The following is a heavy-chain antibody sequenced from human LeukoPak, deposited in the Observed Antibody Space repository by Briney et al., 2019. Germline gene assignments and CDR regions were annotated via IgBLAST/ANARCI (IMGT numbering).Heavy chain of an antibody. V-gene: IGHV4-31*03. CDR1: GGSISSGAYY. CDR2: IYYSGNT. D-gene: IGHD5-12*01. J-gene: IGHJ4*02. CDR3: ARDYSGYNRLDY. Sequence: SETLSLTCTVSGGSISSGAYYWTWIRQHPGKGLEWLGYIYYSGNTYYNPSLKSRITISVDTSKDQFSLRLTSVTAADTAVYSCARDYSGYNRLDYWGQGTLVTVSS.